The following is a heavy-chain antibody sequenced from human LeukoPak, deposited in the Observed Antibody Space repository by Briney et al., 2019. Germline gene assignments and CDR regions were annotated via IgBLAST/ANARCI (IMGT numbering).Heavy chain of an antibody. CDR1: GYTFTGYY. Sequence: ASVKVSCKASGYTFTGYYMHWVRQAPGQGLEWMGWINPNSGGTNYAQKFQGRVTMTRDTSISTAYMELSRLRSDDTAVYYCARLGIIAARSSNAFDIWGQGTMVTVSS. J-gene: IGHJ3*02. V-gene: IGHV1-2*02. CDR3: ARLGIIAARSSNAFDI. CDR2: INPNSGGT. D-gene: IGHD6-6*01.